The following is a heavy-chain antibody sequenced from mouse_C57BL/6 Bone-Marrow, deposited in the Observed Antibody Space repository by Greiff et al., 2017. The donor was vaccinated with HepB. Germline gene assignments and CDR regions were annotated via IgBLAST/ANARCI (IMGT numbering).Heavy chain of an antibody. J-gene: IGHJ3*01. CDR2: IWWDDDK. CDR1: GFSLSTFGMG. D-gene: IGHD1-1*01. CDR3: ARMPKYYGSSY. Sequence: QVTLKVCGPGILQPSQTLSLTCSFSGFSLSTFGMGVGWIRQPSGKGLEWLVHIWWDDDKYYNPALKSRRTVSKHTSKTQVVLTIANMGTADTATNYCARMPKYYGSSYWGQGTLVTVSA. V-gene: IGHV8-8*01.